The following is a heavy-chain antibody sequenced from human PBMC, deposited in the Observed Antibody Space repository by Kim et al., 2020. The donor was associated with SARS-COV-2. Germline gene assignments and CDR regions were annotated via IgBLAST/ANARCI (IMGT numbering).Heavy chain of an antibody. Sequence: GESLKISCKGSGYSFTSYWIGWVRQMPGKGLEWMGIIYPGDSDTRYSPSFQGQVTISADKSISTAYLQWSSLKASDTAMYYCARHVYSSGWYDSEFDYWGQGTLVTVSS. CDR2: IYPGDSDT. CDR3: ARHVYSSGWYDSEFDY. J-gene: IGHJ4*02. D-gene: IGHD6-19*01. V-gene: IGHV5-51*01. CDR1: GYSFTSYW.